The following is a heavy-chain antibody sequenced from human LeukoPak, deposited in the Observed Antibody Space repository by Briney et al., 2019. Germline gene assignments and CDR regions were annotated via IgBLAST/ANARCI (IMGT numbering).Heavy chain of an antibody. J-gene: IGHJ5*02. Sequence: ASVKVSCKASGYTFTTFAITWVRQAPGQGLELMGWISPYNGNTNYIQKLQDRITMTTDTSTTTAYMELRSLRSDDTAVYYCARDGGTGTSRFDPWGQGTLVTVSS. V-gene: IGHV1-18*01. D-gene: IGHD1-7*01. CDR1: GYTFTTFA. CDR3: ARDGGTGTSRFDP. CDR2: ISPYNGNT.